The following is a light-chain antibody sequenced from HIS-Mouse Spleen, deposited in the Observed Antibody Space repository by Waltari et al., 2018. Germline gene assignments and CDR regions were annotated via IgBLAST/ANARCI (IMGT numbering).Light chain of an antibody. V-gene: IGLV2-11*01. CDR2: DVS. CDR1: SSAVGGYHS. CDR3: CSYAGSWV. J-gene: IGLJ3*02. Sequence: QSALTQPRSVSGSPGQSVTISCTVTSSAVGGYHSVSCYQQPPGKAPKLMIYDVSKRPSGVPDRFSGSKSGNTASLTISGLQAEDEADYYCCSYAGSWVFGGGTKLTVL.